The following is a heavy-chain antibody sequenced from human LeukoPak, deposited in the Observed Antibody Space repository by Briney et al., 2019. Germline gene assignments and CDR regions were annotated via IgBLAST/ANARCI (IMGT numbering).Heavy chain of an antibody. Sequence: ADTLSLTCTVSGGSISSYYWSWIRQPPGKGLEWIGYVYYSGSTNYNPSLKSRVTISVDTSKNQFSLKLSSVSAADTAVYYCARRGRSGFSGSYFGRTPSAFDIWGQGTMVTVSS. D-gene: IGHD1-26*01. CDR1: GGSISSYY. J-gene: IGHJ3*02. CDR3: ARRGRSGFSGSYFGRTPSAFDI. V-gene: IGHV4-59*08. CDR2: VYYSGST.